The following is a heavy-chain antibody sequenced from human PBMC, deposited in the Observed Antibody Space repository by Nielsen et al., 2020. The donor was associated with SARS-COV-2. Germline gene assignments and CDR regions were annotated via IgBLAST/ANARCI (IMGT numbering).Heavy chain of an antibody. CDR1: GYTFTGYY. V-gene: IGHV1-2*02. D-gene: IGHD5-18*01. Sequence: ASVKASCKASGYTFTGYYMHWVRQAPGQGLEWMGWINPNSGGTNYAQKFQGRVTMTRDTSISTAYMELSRLRSDDTAVYYCARDDGYSYGLSSFDYWGQGTLVTVSS. CDR3: ARDDGYSYGLSSFDY. J-gene: IGHJ4*02. CDR2: INPNSGGT.